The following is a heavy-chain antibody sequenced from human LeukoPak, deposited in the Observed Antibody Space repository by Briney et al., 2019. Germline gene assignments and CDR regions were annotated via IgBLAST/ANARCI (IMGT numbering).Heavy chain of an antibody. Sequence: SVKVSCKASGGTFNSYAISWVRQAPGQGLEWMGGIIPMSDTANYAQKFQGRVTITADKSTSTAYMELSSLRSEDTAVYYCARDKAMVRGVSQNAFDIWGQGTMVTVSS. J-gene: IGHJ3*02. D-gene: IGHD3-10*01. CDR2: IIPMSDTA. CDR1: GGTFNSYA. CDR3: ARDKAMVRGVSQNAFDI. V-gene: IGHV1-69*06.